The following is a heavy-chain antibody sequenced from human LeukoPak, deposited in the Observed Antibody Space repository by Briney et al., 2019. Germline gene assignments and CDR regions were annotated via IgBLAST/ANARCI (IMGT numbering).Heavy chain of an antibody. D-gene: IGHD6-19*01. CDR2: ISAYNGNT. CDR1: GYTFTSYG. V-gene: IGHV1-18*01. J-gene: IGHJ6*02. CDR3: ARGGYSSGRNYYYYGMDV. Sequence: ASVKVSCTASGYTFTSYGISWVRQAPGQGLEWMGWISAYNGNTNYAQKLQGRVTMTTDTSTSTAYMELRSLRSDDTAVYYCARGGYSSGRNYYYYGMDVWGQGTTVTVSS.